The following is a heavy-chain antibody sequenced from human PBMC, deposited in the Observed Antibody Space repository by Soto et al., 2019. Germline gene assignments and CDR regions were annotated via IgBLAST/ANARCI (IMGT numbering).Heavy chain of an antibody. V-gene: IGHV3-23*01. CDR3: AKDVRITFGGVIVTPDY. D-gene: IGHD3-16*02. Sequence: GSLRLSCAASGFTFSSYAMSWVRQAPGKGLEWVSAISGSGGSTYYADSVKGRFTISRDNSKNTLYLQMNSLRAEDTAVYYCAKDVRITFGGVIVTPDYWGQGTLVTVSS. J-gene: IGHJ4*02. CDR2: ISGSGGST. CDR1: GFTFSSYA.